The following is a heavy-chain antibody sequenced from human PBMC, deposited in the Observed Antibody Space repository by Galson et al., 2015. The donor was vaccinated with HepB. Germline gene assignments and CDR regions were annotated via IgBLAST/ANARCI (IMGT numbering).Heavy chain of an antibody. V-gene: IGHV3-7*01. CDR1: GFTFTDHW. J-gene: IGHJ4*02. CDR3: VRDNYHKLDY. Sequence: LRLSCAASGFTFTDHWINWVRQAPGKGLEWLGNVQQSGSEKDYADSVKGRFTISRDNANNLVYLQMNSLSAEDTAVYYCVRDNYHKLDYWGQGTLVTVSS. D-gene: IGHD3-10*01. CDR2: VQQSGSEK.